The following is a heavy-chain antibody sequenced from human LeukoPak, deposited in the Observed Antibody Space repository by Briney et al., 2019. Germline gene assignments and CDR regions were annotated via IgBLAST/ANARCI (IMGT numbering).Heavy chain of an antibody. CDR3: ARGGDYGIYFDY. J-gene: IGHJ4*02. CDR2: IYYSGST. D-gene: IGHD4-17*01. Sequence: PSETLSLTCTVSGGSISSYYWSWIRQPPGKGLEWIGYIYYSGSTNYNPSLKSRVTISVDTSKNQFSLKLSSVTAADTAVYYCARGGDYGIYFDYWGQGTLVTVSS. CDR1: GGSISSYY. V-gene: IGHV4-59*01.